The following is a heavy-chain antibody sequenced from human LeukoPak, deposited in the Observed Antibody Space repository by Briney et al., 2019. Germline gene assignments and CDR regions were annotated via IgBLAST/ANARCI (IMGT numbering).Heavy chain of an antibody. Sequence: SETLSLTCTVSGVSISRYYWSWIRQPPGKGLEWIGYIYYSGSTNYNPSLKSRVTISVDTSKNHFSLKLSSVTAADTAVYYCARAGQGDFWSGLRYFDYWGQGTLVTVSS. D-gene: IGHD3-3*01. J-gene: IGHJ4*02. CDR3: ARAGQGDFWSGLRYFDY. CDR2: IYYSGST. CDR1: GVSISRYY. V-gene: IGHV4-59*01.